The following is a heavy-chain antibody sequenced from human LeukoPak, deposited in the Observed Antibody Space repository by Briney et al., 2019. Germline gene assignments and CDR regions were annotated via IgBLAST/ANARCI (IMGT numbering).Heavy chain of an antibody. CDR3: ARDARVHYYDSSGYDY. D-gene: IGHD3-22*01. V-gene: IGHV3-21*01. CDR2: ISSSSSYI. J-gene: IGHJ4*02. Sequence: RGSLRLSCAASGFTFSSYSMNWVRQAPGKGLEWVSSISSSSSYIYYADSVKGRFTISRDNAKNSLYLQMNSLRAEDTAVYYCARDARVHYYDSSGYDYWGQGTLVTVSS. CDR1: GFTFSSYS.